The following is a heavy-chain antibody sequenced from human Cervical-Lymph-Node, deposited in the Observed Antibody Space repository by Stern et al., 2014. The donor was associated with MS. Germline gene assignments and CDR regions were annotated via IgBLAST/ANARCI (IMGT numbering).Heavy chain of an antibody. CDR3: AKNYWFGEFSGGRFDY. D-gene: IGHD3-10*01. Sequence: QLVESGGGLVQPGRSLRLSCAASGFTFDDYAMHWVRQAPGKGLEWVSGISWNGGSIGYADSVKGLFTISRDNAKNSLYLQMNSQRAEDAALYYCAKNYWFGEFSGGRFDYWGQGTLVTVSS. V-gene: IGHV3-9*01. CDR2: ISWNGGSI. CDR1: GFTFDDYA. J-gene: IGHJ4*02.